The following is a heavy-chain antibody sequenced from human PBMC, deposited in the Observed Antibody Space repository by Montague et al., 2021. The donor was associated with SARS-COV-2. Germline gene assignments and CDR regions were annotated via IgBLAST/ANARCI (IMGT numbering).Heavy chain of an antibody. D-gene: IGHD3-3*01. J-gene: IGHJ4*02. CDR3: ARRGTGNYEILDY. V-gene: IGHV4-59*01. Sequence: SETRSLTCTISGGSMRRYYRTWIRQLPGKELEWIGSIYDSGGARYNPSLKSRVSISVDASKNQFSLRVTSVTAADTAVYFCARRGTGNYEILDYWGQGILVTVSS. CDR2: IYDSGGA. CDR1: GGSMRRYY.